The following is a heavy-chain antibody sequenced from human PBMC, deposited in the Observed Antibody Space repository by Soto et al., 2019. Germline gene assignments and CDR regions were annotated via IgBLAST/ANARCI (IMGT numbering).Heavy chain of an antibody. CDR1: GFTLSTYS. D-gene: IGHD6-19*01. CDR2: ISYDGNKK. Sequence: GGSLRLSCAASGFTLSTYSMHWVRQAPGKGLEWVAVISYDGNKKFYRDSVKGRFSISRDTSMHTVYLEMNSLSPEDTGVYYCPRSIAVAGLDYWGQGTLVTVSS. J-gene: IGHJ4*02. CDR3: PRSIAVAGLDY. V-gene: IGHV3-30*01.